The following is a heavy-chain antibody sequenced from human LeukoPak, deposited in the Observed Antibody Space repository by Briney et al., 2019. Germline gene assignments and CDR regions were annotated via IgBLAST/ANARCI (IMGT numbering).Heavy chain of an antibody. D-gene: IGHD5-18*01. Sequence: GESLKISCKGSGYIFTSYWIGWVRQMPGKGLEWMGIIYPGDSDTRYSPSFQGQVTISADKSISTAYLQWSSLKASDTAMYYCERLPSVDTAMVARVGFDYWGQGTLVTVSS. CDR2: IYPGDSDT. J-gene: IGHJ4*02. CDR1: GYIFTSYW. V-gene: IGHV5-51*01. CDR3: ERLPSVDTAMVARVGFDY.